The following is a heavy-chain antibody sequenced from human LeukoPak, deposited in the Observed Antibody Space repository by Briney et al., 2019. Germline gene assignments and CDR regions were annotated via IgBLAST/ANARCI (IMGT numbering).Heavy chain of an antibody. CDR1: GFTFSIYG. D-gene: IGHD2-15*01. V-gene: IGHV3-33*01. CDR3: ARVGCSGGRCPGYGIDV. CDR2: IWYDGSNK. J-gene: IGHJ6*02. Sequence: PGRSLRLSCAASGFTFSIYGMHWVRHAPGKGLEWVAVIWYDGSNKYCADSVKGRFTISRDNAKNSLYLQMNSLRVEDTAGYYCARVGCSGGRCPGYGIDVWGQGTTVSVSS.